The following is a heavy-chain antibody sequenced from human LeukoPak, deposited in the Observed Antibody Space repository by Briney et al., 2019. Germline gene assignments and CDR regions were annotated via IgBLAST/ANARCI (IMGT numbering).Heavy chain of an antibody. Sequence: GGSLRLSCAASGFTFSDYYMSWIRQAPRKGLEWVSYISSSSSYTNYADSVKGRFTISRDDAKRTVDLQMDNLRAEDTAIYYCAYRNNFEYWGQGALVTVSS. CDR2: ISSSSSYT. CDR3: AYRNNFEY. CDR1: GFTFSDYY. J-gene: IGHJ4*02. D-gene: IGHD1-26*01. V-gene: IGHV3-11*03.